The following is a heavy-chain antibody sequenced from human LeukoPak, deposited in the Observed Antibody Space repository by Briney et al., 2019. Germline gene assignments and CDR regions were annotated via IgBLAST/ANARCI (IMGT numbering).Heavy chain of an antibody. CDR2: IYPGDSDT. J-gene: IGHJ4*02. CDR3: VRQGGSYWENHFDF. CDR1: GYSFTSYW. D-gene: IGHD1-26*01. V-gene: IGHV5-51*01. Sequence: GESLKISCKVSGYSFTSYWIGWVRQMPGKGLEWMGIIYPGDSDTRYRPSFQGHVTISADKSISTAYLQWSSLKASDTAMYYCVRQGGSYWENHFDFWGQGTLVTFSS.